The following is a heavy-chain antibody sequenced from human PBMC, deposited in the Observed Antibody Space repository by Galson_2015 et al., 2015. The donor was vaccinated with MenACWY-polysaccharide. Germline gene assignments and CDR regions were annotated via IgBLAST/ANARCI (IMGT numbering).Heavy chain of an antibody. V-gene: IGHV2-5*02. J-gene: IGHJ3*01. D-gene: IGHD3-16*01. CDR3: AHAMITFGGVIGDDAFDV. CDR1: GFSLITTGVG. Sequence: PALVKPTQTLTLTCTFSGFSLITTGVGVNWIRQPPGKALEWLAVIYWDGDNRYSPSLRSRLTVTKDTSKNQVVLTMTNMDPVDTATYYCAHAMITFGGVIGDDAFDVWGQGTMVTVSS. CDR2: IYWDGDN.